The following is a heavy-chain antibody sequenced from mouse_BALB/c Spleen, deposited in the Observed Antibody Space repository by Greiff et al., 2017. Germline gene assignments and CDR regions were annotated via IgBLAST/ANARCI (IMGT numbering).Heavy chain of an antibody. CDR2: ISSGGSYT. Sequence: EVMLVESGGDLVKPGGSLKLSCAASGFTFSSYGMSWVRQTPDKRLEWVATISSGGSYTYYPDSVKGRFTISRDNAKNTLYLQMSSLKSEDTAMYYCARHRNYGSSPYAMDYWGQGTSVTVSS. D-gene: IGHD1-1*01. CDR3: ARHRNYGSSPYAMDY. V-gene: IGHV5-6*02. J-gene: IGHJ4*01. CDR1: GFTFSSYG.